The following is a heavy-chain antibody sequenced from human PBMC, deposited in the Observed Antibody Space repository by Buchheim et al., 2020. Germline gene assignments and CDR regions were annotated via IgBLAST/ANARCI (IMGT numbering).Heavy chain of an antibody. D-gene: IGHD3-22*01. Sequence: EVQLVESGGGLVQTGGSLRLSCAASGLTFSSYWIHWVRQAPGKGLVWVSRIKSDGSRTNYADSVKGRFTISRDNSKNTLYLQMNSLRAEDTAVYYCARETYYYDSSGYYFLESYYYYYGMDVWGQGTT. CDR3: ARETYYYDSSGYYFLESYYYYYGMDV. CDR1: GLTFSSYW. CDR2: IKSDGSRT. V-gene: IGHV3-74*01. J-gene: IGHJ6*02.